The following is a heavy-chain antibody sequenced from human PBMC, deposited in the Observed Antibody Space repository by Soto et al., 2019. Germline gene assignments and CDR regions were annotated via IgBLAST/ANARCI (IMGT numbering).Heavy chain of an antibody. Sequence: ASVKVSCKASGGTFSSYAISWVRQAPGQGLEWMGGIIPIFGTANYAQKFQGRVTITADEPTSTAYMELSSLRSEDTAVYYCASHPGGEAVAGVFGWFDPWGQGTLVTVSS. CDR3: ASHPGGEAVAGVFGWFDP. D-gene: IGHD6-19*01. CDR1: GGTFSSYA. CDR2: IIPIFGTA. V-gene: IGHV1-69*13. J-gene: IGHJ5*02.